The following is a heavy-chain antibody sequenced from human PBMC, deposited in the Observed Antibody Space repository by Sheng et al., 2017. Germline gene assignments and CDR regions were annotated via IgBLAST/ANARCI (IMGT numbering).Heavy chain of an antibody. D-gene: IGHD5-12*01. CDR2: ISSSSSTI. Sequence: EVQLVESGGGLVQPGGSLRLSCAASGFTFSSYSMNWVRQAPGKGLEWVSYISSSSSTIYYADSVKGRFTISRDNAKNSLYLQMNSLRAEDTAVYYCARDGYEIAYYYYYMDVWGKGTTVTVSS. CDR3: ARDGYEIAYYYYYMDV. J-gene: IGHJ6*03. CDR1: GFTFSSYS. V-gene: IGHV3-48*01.